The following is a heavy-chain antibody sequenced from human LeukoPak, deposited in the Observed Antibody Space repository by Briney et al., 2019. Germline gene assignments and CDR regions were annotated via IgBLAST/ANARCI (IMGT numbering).Heavy chain of an antibody. J-gene: IGHJ4*02. D-gene: IGHD3-3*01. V-gene: IGHV3-30*02. CDR1: GFTFSSYG. CDR3: AKTLYDFWSGMTYYFDY. Sequence: GGSLRLSCVASGFTFSSYGMHWVRQAPGKGLEWVAFIRYDGSNKYYADSVKGRFTISRDNSKNTLYLQMNSLRAEDTAVYYCAKTLYDFWSGMTYYFDYWGQGTLVTVSS. CDR2: IRYDGSNK.